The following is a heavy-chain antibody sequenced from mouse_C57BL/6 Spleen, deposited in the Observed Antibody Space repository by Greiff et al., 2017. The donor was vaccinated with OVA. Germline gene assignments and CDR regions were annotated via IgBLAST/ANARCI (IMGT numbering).Heavy chain of an antibody. J-gene: IGHJ2*01. CDR1: GYTFTDHT. Sequence: VQLQQSDAELVKPGASVKISCKVSGYTFTDHTIHWMKQRPEQGLEWIGYIYPRDGSTKYNEKFKGKATLTADKSSSTAYMQLNSLTSEDSAVYFCARESDYYGSSYGFDYWGQGTTLTVSS. CDR2: IYPRDGST. V-gene: IGHV1-78*01. D-gene: IGHD1-1*01. CDR3: ARESDYYGSSYGFDY.